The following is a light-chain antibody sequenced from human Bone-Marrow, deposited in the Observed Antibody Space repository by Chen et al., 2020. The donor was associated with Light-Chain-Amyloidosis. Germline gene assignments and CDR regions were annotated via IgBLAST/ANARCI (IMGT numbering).Light chain of an antibody. CDR2: DVS. CDR3: SSYTRSSTWL. V-gene: IGLV2-14*03. Sequence: QSALTQPASVSGSPGQSITIYCTGTSSDVGGYNYVSWYQQQPGTAPKLVIFDVSYRPSGLSKSFSCSKSGNTASQTISGLEDEDEADYYCSSYTRSSTWLFGGGTKLTVL. CDR1: SSDVGGYNY. J-gene: IGLJ3*02.